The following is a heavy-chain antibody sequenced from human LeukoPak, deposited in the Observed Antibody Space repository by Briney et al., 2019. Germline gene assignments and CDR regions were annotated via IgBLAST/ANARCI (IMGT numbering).Heavy chain of an antibody. V-gene: IGHV4-59*01. CDR3: ARGYSYGFDY. Sequence: SETLSLTCTVSGGSISNYYWSWIRQPPGKGLEWIGYLYYSGSTNYNPSLKSRVTISVDTSNNQFSLKLSSVTAADTAVYYCARGYSYGFDYWGQGTLVTVSS. CDR2: LYYSGST. J-gene: IGHJ4*02. D-gene: IGHD5-18*01. CDR1: GGSISNYY.